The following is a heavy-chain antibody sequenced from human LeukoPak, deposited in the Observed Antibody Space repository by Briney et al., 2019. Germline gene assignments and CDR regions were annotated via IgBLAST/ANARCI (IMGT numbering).Heavy chain of an antibody. V-gene: IGHV4-4*07. J-gene: IGHJ3*02. Sequence: SETLSLTCTVSGDSISSYYWSWIRQPAGKGLQWIGRIYTSGGTNYNLSLKSRVTISVDTSKNQFSLKLSSVTAADTAVYYCARHNTAMIVVVIEYDAFDIWGQGTMVTVSS. CDR2: IYTSGGT. CDR3: ARHNTAMIVVVIEYDAFDI. D-gene: IGHD3-22*01. CDR1: GDSISSYY.